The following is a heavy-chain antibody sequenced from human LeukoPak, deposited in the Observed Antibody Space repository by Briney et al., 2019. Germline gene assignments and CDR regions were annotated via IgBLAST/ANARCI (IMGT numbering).Heavy chain of an antibody. CDR2: IIPIFGTA. CDR3: ARTEYYDFWSGLSWFDP. Sequence: GASVKVSCKASRGTFSSYAISWVRQAPGQGLEWMGGIIPIFGTANYAQKFQGRVTITADESTSTAYMELSSLRSEDTAVYYCARTEYYDFWSGLSWFDPWGQGTLVTVSS. D-gene: IGHD3-3*01. J-gene: IGHJ5*02. V-gene: IGHV1-69*13. CDR1: RGTFSSYA.